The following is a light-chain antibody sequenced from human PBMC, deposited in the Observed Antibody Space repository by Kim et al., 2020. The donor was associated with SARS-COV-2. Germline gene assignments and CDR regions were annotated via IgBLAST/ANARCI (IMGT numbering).Light chain of an antibody. J-gene: IGLJ2*01. CDR2: LNCDGSH. CDR3: QTWGTGIVV. Sequence: ASVKLTCTLSSGHSSYDIAWHQQQPEKGPRYLMKLNCDGSHSKGDGIPDRFSGSSSGAERYLTISSLQSEDEADYYCQTWGTGIVVFGGGTQLTVL. V-gene: IGLV4-69*01. CDR1: SGHSSYD.